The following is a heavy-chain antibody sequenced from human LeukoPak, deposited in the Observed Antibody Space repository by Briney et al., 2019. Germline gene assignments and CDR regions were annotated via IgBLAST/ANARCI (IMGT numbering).Heavy chain of an antibody. CDR1: GGSFSGYY. CDR2: INHSGST. CDR3: ARDARYCSSTSCSHYYYYGMDV. V-gene: IGHV4-34*01. J-gene: IGHJ6*02. Sequence: ASETLSLTCAVYGGSFSGYYWSWIRQPPGKGLEWIGEINHSGSTNYNPPLKSRVTISVDTSKNQFSLKLSSVTAADTAVYYCARDARYCSSTSCSHYYYYGMDVWGQGTTVTVSS. D-gene: IGHD2-2*01.